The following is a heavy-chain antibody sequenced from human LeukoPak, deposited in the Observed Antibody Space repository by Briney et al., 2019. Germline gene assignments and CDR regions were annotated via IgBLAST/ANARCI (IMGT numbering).Heavy chain of an antibody. V-gene: IGHV3-9*01. Sequence: SLRLSCAASGFTFDDYAMHWVRQAPGKGLEWVSGISWNSGSVAYADSLKGRFTISRDNAKNSLYLQMNSLRAEDTALYYCAKGQIMLGGVIDPFDYWGQGTPVTVSS. CDR3: AKGQIMLGGVIDPFDY. CDR1: GFTFDDYA. D-gene: IGHD3-16*02. J-gene: IGHJ4*02. CDR2: ISWNSGSV.